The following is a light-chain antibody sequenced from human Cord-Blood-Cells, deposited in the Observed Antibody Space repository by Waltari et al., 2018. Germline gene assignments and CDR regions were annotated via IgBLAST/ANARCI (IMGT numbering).Light chain of an antibody. CDR3: CSYAGSSTYV. Sequence: QSALTQPASVSGSPGQSITISCTGTSSAVGSYNLVSWSQQHPGKAPKLMIYEGSTRPSGVSTRFAGSKSGTTASLPIAGLQAEDEADYYCCSYAGSSTYVFGAGTKVTVL. V-gene: IGLV2-23*01. J-gene: IGLJ1*01. CDR2: EGS. CDR1: SSAVGSYNL.